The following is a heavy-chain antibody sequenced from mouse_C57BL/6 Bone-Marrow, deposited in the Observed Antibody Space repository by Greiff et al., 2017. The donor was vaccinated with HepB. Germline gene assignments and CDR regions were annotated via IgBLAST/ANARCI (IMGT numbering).Heavy chain of an antibody. CDR3: AGRGGTWYFDV. Sequence: VQLKQSGPELVKPGASVKIPCKASGYTFTDYNMDWVKQSHGKSLEWIGDINPNNGGTIYNQKFKGKATLTVDKSSSTAYMELRSLTSEDTAVYYCAGRGGTWYFDVWGTGTTVTVSS. V-gene: IGHV1-18*01. CDR1: GYTFTDYN. J-gene: IGHJ1*03. D-gene: IGHD3-3*01. CDR2: INPNNGGT.